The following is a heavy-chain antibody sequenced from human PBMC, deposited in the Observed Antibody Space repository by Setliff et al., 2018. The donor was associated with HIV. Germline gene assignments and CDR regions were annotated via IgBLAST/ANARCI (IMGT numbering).Heavy chain of an antibody. V-gene: IGHV4-4*07. CDR2: IYTSGST. CDR1: GGPINGYF. J-gene: IGHJ5*02. CDR3: ARDLPELTGRSFDP. Sequence: SETLSLTCNVSGGPINGYFWTWIRQPAGKGLEWIGRIYTSGSTNYNPSLKSRLSMSIDTSKNHFSLRLTSVTAADTAVYYCARDLPELTGRSFDPWGQGIQVTVSS. D-gene: IGHD7-27*01.